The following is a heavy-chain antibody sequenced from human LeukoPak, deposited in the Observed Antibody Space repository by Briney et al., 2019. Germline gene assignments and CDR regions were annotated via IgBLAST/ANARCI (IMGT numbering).Heavy chain of an antibody. CDR2: FDPEDGET. D-gene: IGHD6-19*01. CDR1: GYTLTELS. Sequence: ASVKVSCKVSGYTLTELSMHGVRQAPGKGLEWMGGFDPEDGETTYAQKFQGRVTMTEDTSTDTAYMELSSLRSEDTAVYYCATLLYSSGWHYFDYWGQGTLVTVSS. V-gene: IGHV1-24*01. CDR3: ATLLYSSGWHYFDY. J-gene: IGHJ4*02.